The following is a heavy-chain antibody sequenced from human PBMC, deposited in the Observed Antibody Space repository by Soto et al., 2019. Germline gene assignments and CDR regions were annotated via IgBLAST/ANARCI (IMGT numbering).Heavy chain of an antibody. CDR2: ISAYNGNT. V-gene: IGHV1-18*01. CDR1: GYTFTSYG. Sequence: QVQLVQSGAEVKKPGASVKVSCKASGYTFTSYGISWVRQAPGQGLEWMGWISAYNGNTNYAQKLQGRVTMTTDTSTITAYMELRSLRSDDTAVYYCARVPDYYGSGSHVDYWGQGTLVTVSS. J-gene: IGHJ4*02. D-gene: IGHD3-10*01. CDR3: ARVPDYYGSGSHVDY.